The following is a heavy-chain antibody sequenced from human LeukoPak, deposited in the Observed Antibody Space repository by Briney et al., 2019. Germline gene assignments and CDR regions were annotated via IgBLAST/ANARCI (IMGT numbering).Heavy chain of an antibody. CDR1: GYTFTVYY. CDR3: ARVKLESFDE. D-gene: IGHD1-1*01. J-gene: IGHJ4*02. CDR2: INPNSGGT. Sequence: ASVNVSCKASGYTFTVYYMHWVRHAPGQGLEWMGWINPNSGGTKYAQKFQGRVTMTRDTSISTAYMELSRLRSDYTAVYYCARVKLESFDEWGQGTLVTVHS. V-gene: IGHV1-2*02.